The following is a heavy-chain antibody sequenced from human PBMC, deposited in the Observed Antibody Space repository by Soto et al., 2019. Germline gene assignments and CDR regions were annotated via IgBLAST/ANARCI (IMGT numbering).Heavy chain of an antibody. CDR3: TKDFWSGYSIDFFDY. V-gene: IGHV3-23*01. CDR2: ISGSSGTT. J-gene: IGHJ4*02. Sequence: GGSLRLSCAASGFTFSSFAMSWVRQAPGKGLEWVSTISGSSGTTYYADSMKGRFTISRDNSKNTLYLQMKSLRAEDTAVYYCTKDFWSGYSIDFFDYWGQGTLVTVSS. CDR1: GFTFSSFA. D-gene: IGHD3-3*01.